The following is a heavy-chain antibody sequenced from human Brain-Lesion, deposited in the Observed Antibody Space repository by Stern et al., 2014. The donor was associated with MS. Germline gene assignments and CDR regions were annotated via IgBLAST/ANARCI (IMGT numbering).Heavy chain of an antibody. D-gene: IGHD1-26*01. V-gene: IGHV1-24*01. CDR3: ATLSPGAGGNYYRHFDY. J-gene: IGHJ4*02. Sequence: VQLEESGAEVKKPGASVKVSCKVSGYTLTELSMHWVRQAPRKGLERMGGFDPEDGETIYEQKFQGRVTMTEDTSTDTAYMELSSLRSEDTAVYYCATLSPGAGGNYYRHFDYWGQGTLVTVSS. CDR2: FDPEDGET. CDR1: GYTLTELS.